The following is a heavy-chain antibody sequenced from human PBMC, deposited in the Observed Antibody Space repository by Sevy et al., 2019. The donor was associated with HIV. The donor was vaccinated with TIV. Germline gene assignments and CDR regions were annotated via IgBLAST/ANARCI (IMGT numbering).Heavy chain of an antibody. CDR2: ISGSGVDR. J-gene: IGHJ4*02. D-gene: IGHD6-6*01. V-gene: IGHV3-23*01. CDR3: AKSRGGTLIAAQNY. CDR1: GFIFSNYA. Sequence: GGSLRLSCTASGFIFSNYAMTWVRQAPGKGLEWVSGISGSGVDRYYADSVKGRFTISRDNSNNTLSLQMNSLRAEDTAIHHCAKSRGGTLIAAQNYWGQGTLVTVSS.